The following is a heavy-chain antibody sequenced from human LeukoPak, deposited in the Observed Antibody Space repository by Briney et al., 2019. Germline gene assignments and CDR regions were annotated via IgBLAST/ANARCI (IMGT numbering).Heavy chain of an antibody. J-gene: IGHJ5*01. V-gene: IGHV3-23*01. CDR2: IFPSGGEI. D-gene: IGHD2-8*02. CDR3: ATYRQVLLPFES. CDR1: GFTFSTFA. Sequence: GGSLRLSCEASGFTFSTFAMIWVRQPPGKGLEWASSIFPSGGEIHYADSVRGRFTISRDNSKSTLSLQMNSLRAEDTAIYYCATYRQVLLPFESWGQGTLVTVSS.